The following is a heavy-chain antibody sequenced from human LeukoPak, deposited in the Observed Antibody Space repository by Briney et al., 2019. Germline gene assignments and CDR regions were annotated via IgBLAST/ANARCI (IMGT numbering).Heavy chain of an antibody. CDR3: ARGRRIAAAGTPLGDY. D-gene: IGHD6-13*01. Sequence: PSETLSLTCAVYGGSFSGYYWSWIRQPPGKGLEWIGEINHSGSTNYNPSLKSRVTISVDTSKNQFSLKLSSVTAADTAAYYCARGRRIAAAGTPLGDYWGQGTLVTVSS. CDR2: INHSGST. J-gene: IGHJ4*02. V-gene: IGHV4-34*01. CDR1: GGSFSGYY.